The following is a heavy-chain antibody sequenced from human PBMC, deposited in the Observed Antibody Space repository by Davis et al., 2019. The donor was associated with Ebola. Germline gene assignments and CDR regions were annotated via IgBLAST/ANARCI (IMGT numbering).Heavy chain of an antibody. CDR1: GFTFSSYA. CDR2: ISYDGSNK. CDR3: AKDSGWQMSP. Sequence: PGGSLRLSCAASGFTFSSYAMHWVRQAPGKGLEWVAVISYDGSNKYYADSVKGRFTISRDNAENSVFLQMNSLRAEDTAVYYCAKDSGWQMSPWGQGTLVTVSS. J-gene: IGHJ5*02. D-gene: IGHD6-19*01. V-gene: IGHV3-30-3*01.